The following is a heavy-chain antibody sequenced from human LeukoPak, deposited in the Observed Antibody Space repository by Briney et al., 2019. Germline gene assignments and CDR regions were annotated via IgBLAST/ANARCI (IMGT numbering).Heavy chain of an antibody. J-gene: IGHJ6*03. D-gene: IGHD5-24*01. CDR3: ASSRDGYNGYYYYYYMDV. CDR2: IIPIFGTA. CDR1: GGTFSSYA. V-gene: IGHV1-69*05. Sequence: SVKVSCKASGGTFSSYAISWVRQAPGQGLEWMGGIIPIFGTANYAQKFQGRVTITTDESTSTAYMELSSRRSEDTAVYYWASSRDGYNGYYYYYYMDVWGKGTTVTVSS.